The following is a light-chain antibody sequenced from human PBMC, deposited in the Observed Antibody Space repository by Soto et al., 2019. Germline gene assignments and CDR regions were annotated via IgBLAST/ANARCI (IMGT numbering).Light chain of an antibody. J-gene: IGKJ1*01. Sequence: DIQMTQSPSSLSASVGDRVTITCRASQSIFNYLNWYQQKPGKAPKLLIFATSNLQSGVPSRFSCSGSGTEFTLTISSLQLEDFATYSCQPSSLSPWTFGQGTKVEIK. CDR1: QSIFNY. CDR2: ATS. CDR3: QPSSLSPWT. V-gene: IGKV1-39*01.